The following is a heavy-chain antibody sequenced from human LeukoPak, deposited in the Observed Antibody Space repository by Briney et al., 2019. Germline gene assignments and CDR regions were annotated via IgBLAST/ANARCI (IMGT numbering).Heavy chain of an antibody. CDR2: IIPIFGTA. CDR1: GYTFTSYD. V-gene: IGHV1-69*13. D-gene: IGHD3-3*01. CDR3: ARGNDFWSGYPSNYYYYYMDV. Sequence: ASVKVSCKASGYTFTSYDINWVRQATGQGLEWMGGIIPIFGTANYAQKFQGRVTITADESTSTAYMELSSLRSEDTAVYYCARGNDFWSGYPSNYYYYYMDVWGKGTTVTVSS. J-gene: IGHJ6*03.